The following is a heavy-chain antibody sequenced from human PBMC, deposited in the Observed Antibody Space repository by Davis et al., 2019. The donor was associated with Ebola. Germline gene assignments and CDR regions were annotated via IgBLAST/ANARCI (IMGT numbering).Heavy chain of an antibody. CDR1: GGFVSSGGYS. CDR3: ARGARYRSAWFDS. CDR2: YYYTGST. Sequence: LRLSCAVSGGFVSSGGYSRSWIRQPPGKGLEWIGYYYYTGSTYYNPSLKSRVTISVDTSKNQFSLKLTSVTAADTAVYYCARGARYRSAWFDSWGQGTLVSVSS. D-gene: IGHD6-19*01. V-gene: IGHV4-30-4*07. J-gene: IGHJ5*01.